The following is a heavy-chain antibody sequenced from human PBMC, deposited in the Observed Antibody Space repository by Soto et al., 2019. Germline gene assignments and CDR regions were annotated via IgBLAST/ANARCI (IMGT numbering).Heavy chain of an antibody. D-gene: IGHD6-19*01. J-gene: IGHJ4*02. Sequence: WVRQAPGKGLEWMGGFDPEDGETIYAQKFQGRVTMTEDTSTDTAYMELSSLRSEDTAVYYCATEGEAQWLVGSYFDYWGQGTLVTVSS. CDR3: ATEGEAQWLVGSYFDY. V-gene: IGHV1-24*01. CDR2: FDPEDGET.